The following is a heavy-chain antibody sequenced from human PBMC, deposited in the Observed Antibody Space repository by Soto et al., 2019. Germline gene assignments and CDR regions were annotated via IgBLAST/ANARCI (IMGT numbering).Heavy chain of an antibody. CDR2: ISGTGGST. Sequence: EVQLLQSGGGLVQPGGSLRLSCAASGFTFSSYAMSWVRQAPGKGLEWVSTISGTGGSTYYPDSVKGWFTISRDNSKNTVYLQMNSLRAEDAAVYYCAKEMTSGYYLFDYWGQGTLVTVSS. D-gene: IGHD3-22*01. CDR1: GFTFSSYA. J-gene: IGHJ4*02. V-gene: IGHV3-23*01. CDR3: AKEMTSGYYLFDY.